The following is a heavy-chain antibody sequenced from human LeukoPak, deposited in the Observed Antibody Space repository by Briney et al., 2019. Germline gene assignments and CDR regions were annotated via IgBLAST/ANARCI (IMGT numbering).Heavy chain of an antibody. Sequence: XSVKVSCKASGYTFTSYGISWVRQAPGQGLEWMGWISAYNGNTNYAQKLQGRVTMTTDTSTSTAYMELRSLRSDDTAVYYCARVVADGNWFDPWGQGTLVTVSS. V-gene: IGHV1-18*01. CDR1: GYTFTSYG. J-gene: IGHJ5*02. CDR2: ISAYNGNT. CDR3: ARVVADGNWFDP. D-gene: IGHD2-2*01.